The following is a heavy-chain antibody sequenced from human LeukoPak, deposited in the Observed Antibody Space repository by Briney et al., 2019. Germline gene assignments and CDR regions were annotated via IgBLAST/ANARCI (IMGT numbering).Heavy chain of an antibody. D-gene: IGHD6-19*01. J-gene: IGHJ4*02. V-gene: IGHV3-21*01. CDR1: GFTFSGYS. CDR2: ISSSSSYI. CDR3: ARAGYSSGWRIDY. Sequence: GGSLRLSGAASGFTFSGYSMNWLRQAPGKGLEGVSSISSSSSYIYYADSVKGRFTISRDNAKNSLYLQMNSLRAEDTAVYYCARAGYSSGWRIDYWGQGTLVTVSS.